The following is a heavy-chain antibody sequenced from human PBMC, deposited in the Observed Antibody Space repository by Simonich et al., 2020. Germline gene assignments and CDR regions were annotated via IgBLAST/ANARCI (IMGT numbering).Heavy chain of an antibody. CDR3: AREYSSSSDPYWYFDL. D-gene: IGHD6-6*01. V-gene: IGHV3-7*01. Sequence: EVQLVESGVGLVQPGGSLRLSCAASGFTFSSYWMSWVRQAPGKGLEWVANIKQEVGEKYYVDSVKGRFTISRDNAKNSLYLQMNSLRAEDTAVYYCAREYSSSSDPYWYFDLWGRGTLVTVSS. CDR2: IKQEVGEK. J-gene: IGHJ2*01. CDR1: GFTFSSYW.